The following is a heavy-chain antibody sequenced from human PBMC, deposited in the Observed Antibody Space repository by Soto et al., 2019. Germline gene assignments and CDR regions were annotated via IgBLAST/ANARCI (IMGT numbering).Heavy chain of an antibody. V-gene: IGHV3-23*01. Sequence: EVQLLESGGGLVQPGGSLRLSCAASGFTFSSYAMSWVRQAPGKGLEWVSAISGSGGSTYYADSVKGRFTISRDNSKNTLYRNMNSLRAEDSAVYYCAKVGKSEYWSGGSCQKDDAFDIWGQGTMVTVSS. J-gene: IGHJ3*02. D-gene: IGHD2-15*01. CDR1: GFTFSSYA. CDR2: ISGSGGST. CDR3: AKVGKSEYWSGGSCQKDDAFDI.